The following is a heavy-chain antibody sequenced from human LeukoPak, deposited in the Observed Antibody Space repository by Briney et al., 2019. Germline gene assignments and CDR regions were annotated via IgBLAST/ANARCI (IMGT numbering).Heavy chain of an antibody. V-gene: IGHV4-59*08. CDR3: ARLSSGWPDY. Sequence: SETLSLTCTVSGGSISSYYWSWIRQPPGKGLEWIGYIYYSGSTNHNPSLKSRVTISVDTSKNQFSLKLSSVTAADTAVYYCARLSSGWPDYWGQGTLVTVSS. J-gene: IGHJ4*02. CDR2: IYYSGST. CDR1: GGSISSYY. D-gene: IGHD6-19*01.